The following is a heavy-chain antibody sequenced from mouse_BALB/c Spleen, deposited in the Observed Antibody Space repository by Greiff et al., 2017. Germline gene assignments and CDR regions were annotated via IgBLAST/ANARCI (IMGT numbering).Heavy chain of an antibody. D-gene: IGHD1-3*01. CDR2: ILPGSGST. V-gene: IGHV1-9*01. CDR3: AKRGIKGDYYAMDY. Sequence: QVQLQQSGAELMKPGASVKISCKATGYTFSSYWIEWVKQRPGHGLEWIGEILPGSGSTNYNEKFKGKATFTADTSSNTAYMQLSSLTSEDSAVYYCAKRGIKGDYYAMDYWGQGTSVTVSS. J-gene: IGHJ4*01. CDR1: GYTFSSYW.